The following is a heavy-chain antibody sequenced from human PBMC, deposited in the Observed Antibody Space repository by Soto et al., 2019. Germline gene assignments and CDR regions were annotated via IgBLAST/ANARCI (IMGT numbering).Heavy chain of an antibody. CDR1: GFTFSSYG. CDR3: AKHGVSDALDL. Sequence: GGSLRLSCAASGFTFSSYGMHWVRQAPGKGLEWVAIISYDESNKYYADSVRGRFTISRDNSKNTLYLQMNSLRAEDTAVYYCAKHGVSDALDLWGQGTMVTVSS. D-gene: IGHD4-17*01. V-gene: IGHV3-30*18. CDR2: ISYDESNK. J-gene: IGHJ3*01.